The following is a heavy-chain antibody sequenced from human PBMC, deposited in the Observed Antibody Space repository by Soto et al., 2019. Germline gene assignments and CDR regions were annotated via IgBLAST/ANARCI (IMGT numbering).Heavy chain of an antibody. CDR2: IYYSGST. CDR1: GGSISSSGYY. Sequence: QVQLQESGPGLVKPSQTLSLTCTVSGGSISSSGYYWSWIRQHPGKGLEWIGYIYYSGSTYYNPSLKSRVTISVDTSKNQFSLKLSSVTAADTAVYYCARGGRRSPGMDVWGQGTTVTVSS. J-gene: IGHJ6*02. V-gene: IGHV4-31*03. CDR3: ARGGRRSPGMDV.